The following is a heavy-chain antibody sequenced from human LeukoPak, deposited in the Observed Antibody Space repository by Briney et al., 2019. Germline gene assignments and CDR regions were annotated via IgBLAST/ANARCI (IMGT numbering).Heavy chain of an antibody. CDR1: DDSISSSTYY. CDR3: ARDRVGDYGDHADDDY. D-gene: IGHD4-17*01. V-gene: IGHV4-61*01. Sequence: PSETLSLTCIISDDSISSSTYYWGWIRQPPGKGLEWIGYIYYSGSTNYNPSLKSRVTISVDTSKNQFSLKLSSVTAADTAVYYCARDRVGDYGDHADDDYWGQGTLVTVSS. CDR2: IYYSGST. J-gene: IGHJ4*02.